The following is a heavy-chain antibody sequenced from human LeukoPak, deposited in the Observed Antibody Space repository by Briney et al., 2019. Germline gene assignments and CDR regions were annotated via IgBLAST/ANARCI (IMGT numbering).Heavy chain of an antibody. J-gene: IGHJ4*02. CDR3: AKELGDLSEATTLKSYYFDY. CDR1: GFTFSSYG. D-gene: IGHD1-26*01. Sequence: GGYLRLSCAASGFTFSSYGMHWVRQAPGKGLEWVAFIRYDGSNKYYADSVKGRFTISRDNSKNTLYLHMNSPRAEDTAVYYCAKELGDLSEATTLKSYYFDYWGQGILVSVSS. CDR2: IRYDGSNK. V-gene: IGHV3-30*02.